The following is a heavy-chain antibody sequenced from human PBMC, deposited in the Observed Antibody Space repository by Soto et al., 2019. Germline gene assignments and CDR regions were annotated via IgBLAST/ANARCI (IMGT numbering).Heavy chain of an antibody. CDR2: MNPNSGNT. J-gene: IGHJ6*02. V-gene: IGHV1-8*01. CDR1: GYTLTSYD. CDR3: ARVIGGFGENKYYYYGMDV. Sequence: ASVKVSCKASGYTLTSYDINWVRQATGQGLEWMGWMNPNSGNTGYAQKFQGRVTMTRNTSISTAYMELSSLRSEDTAVYYCARVIGGFGENKYYYYGMDVWGHGTTVTVSS. D-gene: IGHD3-10*01.